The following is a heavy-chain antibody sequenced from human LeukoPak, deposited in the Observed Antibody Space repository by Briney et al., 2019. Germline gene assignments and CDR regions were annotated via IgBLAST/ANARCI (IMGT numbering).Heavy chain of an antibody. CDR2: INPNSGGT. CDR1: GYTFTGYY. J-gene: IGHJ4*02. D-gene: IGHD3-16*02. Sequence: ASVKVSCKASGYTFTGYYMHWVRQAPGQGLEWMGWINPNSGGTNYAQKLQGRVTMTTDTSTSTAYMELRSLRSDDTAVYYCARDRMITFGGVIVMGAEEDYFDYWGQGTLVTVSS. CDR3: ARDRMITFGGVIVMGAEEDYFDY. V-gene: IGHV1-2*02.